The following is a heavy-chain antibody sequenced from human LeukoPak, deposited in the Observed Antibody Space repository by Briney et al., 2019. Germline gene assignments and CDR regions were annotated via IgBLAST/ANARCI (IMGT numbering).Heavy chain of an antibody. CDR2: ISTTSDYI. V-gene: IGHV3-21*01. J-gene: IGHJ4*02. Sequence: TGGPLRLSCAASGFTFSGYSMNWVRQPPGKGLEWVSSISTTSDYIHYADSLKGRVAISRDNAKNSLYLQMNSLRAEDTAVYYCARGGFYSQGFDYWGQGSLVTVSS. D-gene: IGHD2-2*02. CDR3: ARGGFYSQGFDY. CDR1: GFTFSGYS.